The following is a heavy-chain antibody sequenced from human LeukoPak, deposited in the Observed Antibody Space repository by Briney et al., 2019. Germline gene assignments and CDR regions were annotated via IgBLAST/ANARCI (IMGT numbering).Heavy chain of an antibody. CDR2: ISAYNGNT. Sequence: AASVKVSCKASGYTFTSYGISWVRQAPGQGLEWMGWISAYNGNTNYAQKLQGRVTMTTDTSTSTAYMELRSLRSDDTAVYYCARDVKQYSSSSEYYYYYYGMDVWGQGTTVTVSS. CDR3: ARDVKQYSSSSEYYYYYYGMDV. J-gene: IGHJ6*02. D-gene: IGHD6-6*01. V-gene: IGHV1-18*01. CDR1: GYTFTSYG.